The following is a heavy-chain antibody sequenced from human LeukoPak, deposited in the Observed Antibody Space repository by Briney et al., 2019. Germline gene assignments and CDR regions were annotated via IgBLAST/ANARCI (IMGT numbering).Heavy chain of an antibody. V-gene: IGHV1-2*02. CDR2: LNPNSGGT. D-gene: IGHD2/OR15-2a*01. CDR1: GYTFTDYY. Sequence: ASVKVSCKASGYTFTDYYLHWVRQAPGQGLEWMGWLNPNSGGTNFAQNFQGRVTMTRDTSITTAYMELSTLRSDDTAVYYCARYCPTSCNAGDTFDIWRQGTVVTVSS. CDR3: ARYCPTSCNAGDTFDI. J-gene: IGHJ3*02.